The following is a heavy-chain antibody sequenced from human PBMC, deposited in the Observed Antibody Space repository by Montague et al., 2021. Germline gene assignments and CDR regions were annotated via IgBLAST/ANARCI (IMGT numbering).Heavy chain of an antibody. J-gene: IGHJ6*03. V-gene: IGHV4-34*01. CDR3: ARRGGTMVRGVKGYMDV. CDR1: GGSFSGYY. Sequence: SETLSLTCAVYGGSFSGYYWSWIRQPPGKGLEWIGEINHSGSTNYNQSLKGRVTISVDTSKNQFSLKLSSVTAADTAVYYCARRGGTMVRGVKGYMDVWGKGTTVTVSS. CDR2: INHSGST. D-gene: IGHD3-10*01.